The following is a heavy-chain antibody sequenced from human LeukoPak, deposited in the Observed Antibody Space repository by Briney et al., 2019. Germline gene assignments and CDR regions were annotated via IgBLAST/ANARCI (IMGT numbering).Heavy chain of an antibody. V-gene: IGHV3-7*01. J-gene: IGHJ6*04. CDR3: ARDRGFGQADV. D-gene: IGHD3-10*01. CDR2: IKQDGGEK. CDR1: GFTFSGYW. Sequence: GGSLILSCAASGFTFSGYWMSWLRQAPGKGLEWVANIKQDGGEKYYVDSVKGRFTISRDNAKNSLYLQMNSLRAEDTAVYYCARDRGFGQADVWGKGTTVTVSS.